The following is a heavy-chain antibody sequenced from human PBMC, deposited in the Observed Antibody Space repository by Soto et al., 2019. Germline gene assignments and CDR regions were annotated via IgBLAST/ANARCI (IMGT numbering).Heavy chain of an antibody. CDR3: ARVLYYGSGSYSPYGMDV. CDR1: GVSFNNNG. J-gene: IGHJ6*02. D-gene: IGHD3-10*01. Sequence: QVQLVQSGAEVKKPGSSVKVSCKTSGVSFNNNGIAWVRQAPGHGLEWMGGVSPPFRTSNYARKFQGRNSITADASTGTVNRELSSLTSEDTAQYYCARVLYYGSGSYSPYGMDVWGQGTTVTVSS. V-gene: IGHV1-69*01. CDR2: VSPPFRTS.